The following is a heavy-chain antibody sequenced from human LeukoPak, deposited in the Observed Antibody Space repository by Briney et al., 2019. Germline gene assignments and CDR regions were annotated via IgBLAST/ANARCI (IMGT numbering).Heavy chain of an antibody. CDR2: IYHSGST. V-gene: IGHV4-38-2*01. CDR1: GYSISSGYY. Sequence: SSETLSLTCAVSGYSISSGYYWGWIRQPPGKGLEWIGSIYHSGSTYYNPSLKSRVTISVDTSKNQFSLQVSSVTAADTAVYYCAREDWNYYYNYMDVWGKGTTVTVSS. CDR3: AREDWNYYYNYMDV. J-gene: IGHJ6*03. D-gene: IGHD3/OR15-3a*01.